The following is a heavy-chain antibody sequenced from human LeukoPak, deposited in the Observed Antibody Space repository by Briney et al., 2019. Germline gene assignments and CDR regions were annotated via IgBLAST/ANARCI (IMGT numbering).Heavy chain of an antibody. CDR3: ARKVPSAQSDF. CDR1: GFTFSSYS. J-gene: IGHJ4*02. V-gene: IGHV3-21*01. CDR2: ISGNSFWI. Sequence: GGSLRLSCAVPGFTFSSYSMNWVRQAPGKGLEWVSAISGNSFWIYYADSVKGRFTISRDNAKNSLYLQMDSLRADDTAVYYCARKVPSAQSDFWGQGTLVTVSS.